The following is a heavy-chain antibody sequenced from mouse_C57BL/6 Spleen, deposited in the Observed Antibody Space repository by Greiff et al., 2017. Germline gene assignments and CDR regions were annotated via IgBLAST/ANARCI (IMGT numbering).Heavy chain of an antibody. J-gene: IGHJ3*01. D-gene: IGHD2-4*01. CDR1: GFTFSDYG. Sequence: EVQLVESGGGLVKPGGSLKLSCAASGFTFSDYGMHWVRQAPEKGLEWVAYISSGSSTIYYADTVKGRFTISRDNAKNTLFLQMTSLRSEDTAMYYCARGDDYDGAWFAYWGQGTLVTVSA. CDR2: ISSGSSTI. CDR3: ARGDDYDGAWFAY. V-gene: IGHV5-17*01.